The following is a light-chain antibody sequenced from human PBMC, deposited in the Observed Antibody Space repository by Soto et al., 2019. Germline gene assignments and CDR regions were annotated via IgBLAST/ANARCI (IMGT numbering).Light chain of an antibody. Sequence: EIVLTQSPGTLSLSPGERATLSCRASQSVSSSYLAWYQQKPGQAPRLLSYGASSRATGIPDSFSGSGSVTDFTLTISRLEPEDFAVYYCQQYGSSRTFGQGTKVEIK. CDR3: QQYGSSRT. CDR2: GAS. V-gene: IGKV3-20*01. J-gene: IGKJ1*01. CDR1: QSVSSSY.